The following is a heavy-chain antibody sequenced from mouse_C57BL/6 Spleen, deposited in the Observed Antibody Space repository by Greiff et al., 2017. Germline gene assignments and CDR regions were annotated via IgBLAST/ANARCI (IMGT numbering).Heavy chain of an antibody. D-gene: IGHD4-1*01. V-gene: IGHV1-15*01. CDR2: IDPETGGT. Sequence: VQLQESGAELVRPGASVTLSCKASGYTFTDYEMHWVKQTPVHGLEWIGAIDPETGGTAYNQKFKGKAILTADKSSSTAYMELRSLTSEDSAVYYCTRGNWDRAMDDWGQGTSVTVSS. CDR1: GYTFTDYE. J-gene: IGHJ4*01. CDR3: TRGNWDRAMDD.